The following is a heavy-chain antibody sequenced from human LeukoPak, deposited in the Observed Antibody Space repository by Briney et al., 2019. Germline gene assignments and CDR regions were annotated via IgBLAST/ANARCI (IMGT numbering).Heavy chain of an antibody. CDR2: INPNSGGT. D-gene: IGHD5-12*01. CDR3: ARDGKWLKEFDY. CDR1: GYTFTGYY. V-gene: IGHV1-2*02. Sequence: ASVKVSCKASGYTFTGYYMHWVRQAPGQGLEWMGWINPNSGGTNYAQKLQGRVTMTTDTSTSTAYMELRSLRSDDTAVYYCARDGKWLKEFDYWGQGTLVTVSS. J-gene: IGHJ4*02.